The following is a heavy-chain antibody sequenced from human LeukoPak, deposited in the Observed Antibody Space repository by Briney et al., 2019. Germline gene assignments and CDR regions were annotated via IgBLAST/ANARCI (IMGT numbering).Heavy chain of an antibody. D-gene: IGHD3-10*01. J-gene: IGHJ6*03. Sequence: PGGSLRLSCAASGFTFDDYAMHWVRQAPGKGLEWVSGISWNSGSIGYADSVEGRFTISRDNAKNSLYLQMNSLGAEDTALYYCAKDIGSASYYYMDVWGQGTAVTVSS. CDR2: ISWNSGSI. CDR3: AKDIGSASYYYMDV. CDR1: GFTFDDYA. V-gene: IGHV3-9*01.